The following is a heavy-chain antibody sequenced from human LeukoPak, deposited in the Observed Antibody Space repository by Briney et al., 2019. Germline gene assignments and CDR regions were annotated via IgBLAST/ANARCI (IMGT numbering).Heavy chain of an antibody. CDR3: ARVRFLKLTSYYYYGMDV. CDR1: GGTFSSYA. V-gene: IGHV1-69*04. CDR2: IIPILGIA. J-gene: IGHJ6*02. Sequence: GASVKVSCKASGGTFSSYAISWVRQAPGQGLEWMGRIIPILGIANYAQKFQGRVTITADKSTSTAYMELSSLRSEDTAVYYCARVRFLKLTSYYYYGMDVWGQGTTVTVSS. D-gene: IGHD3-3*01.